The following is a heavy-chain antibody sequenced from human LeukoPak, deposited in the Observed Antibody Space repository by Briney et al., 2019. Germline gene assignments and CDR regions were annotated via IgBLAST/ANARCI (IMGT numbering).Heavy chain of an antibody. V-gene: IGHV3-33*08. CDR1: GFTFSSYG. J-gene: IGHJ6*02. CDR3: ARGRDFWSGYSPRYYGMDV. CDR2: IWYDGSNK. D-gene: IGHD3-3*01. Sequence: GGSLRLSCAASGFTFSSYGMPWVRQAPGKGLEWVAVIWYDGSNKYYADSVKGRFTISRDNSKNTLYLQMNSLRAEDTAVYYCARGRDFWSGYSPRYYGMDVWGQGTTVTVSS.